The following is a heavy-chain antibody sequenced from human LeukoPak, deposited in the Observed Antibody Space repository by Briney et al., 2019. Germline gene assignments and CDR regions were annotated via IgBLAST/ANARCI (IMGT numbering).Heavy chain of an antibody. CDR1: GYTFNGYF. CDR3: ARGTVTEYFQH. CDR2: INPKSGGT. J-gene: IGHJ1*01. Sequence: VSVKVSCKASGYTFNGYFIHWIRQAPGQGPEWMGWINPKSGGTDYAQKFQGRVTMTWDRSISTAYMEVRGLRPDDTAFYFCARGTVTEYFQHWGQGTLVTVSP. V-gene: IGHV1-2*02.